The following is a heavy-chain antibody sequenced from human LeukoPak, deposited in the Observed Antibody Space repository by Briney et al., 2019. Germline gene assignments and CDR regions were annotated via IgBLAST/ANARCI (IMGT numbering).Heavy chain of an antibody. J-gene: IGHJ5*02. V-gene: IGHV3-30*02. Sequence: GGSLKLSCAASGFTFSSYGMHWVRQAPGKGLEWVAFIRYDGSNKYYADSVKGRFTISRDNSKNTLYLQMNSLRAEDTAVYYCAKAAVRASRNWFDPWGQGTLVTVSS. D-gene: IGHD4-11*01. CDR2: IRYDGSNK. CDR3: AKAAVRASRNWFDP. CDR1: GFTFSSYG.